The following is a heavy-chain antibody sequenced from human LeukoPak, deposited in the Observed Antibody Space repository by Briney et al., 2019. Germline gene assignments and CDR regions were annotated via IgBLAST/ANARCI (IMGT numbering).Heavy chain of an antibody. CDR2: INDVGVRT. V-gene: IGHV3-23*01. J-gene: IGHJ5*02. Sequence: PGGSLTLSCAASGFTFSTYAMSWVRQAPGRGLEWVSSINDVGVRTNYADSVKARFTITRDNSKNTLFLQMSSLTAEDTDVYYCARDSFYFDGRDYYSWFEPWGQGTLVTVSS. CDR1: GFTFSTYA. D-gene: IGHD3-22*01. CDR3: ARDSFYFDGRDYYSWFEP.